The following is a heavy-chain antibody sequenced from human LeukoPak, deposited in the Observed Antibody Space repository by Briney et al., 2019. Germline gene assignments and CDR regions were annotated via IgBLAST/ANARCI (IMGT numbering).Heavy chain of an antibody. CDR2: INHSGST. CDR3: ARHPHYYDSSYDAFDI. J-gene: IGHJ3*02. D-gene: IGHD3-22*01. CDR1: GGSFSGYY. V-gene: IGHV4-34*01. Sequence: SETLSLTCAVYGGSFSGYYWSWIRQPPGKGLEWIGEINHSGSTNYNPSLKSRVTISVDTPKNQFSLKLSSVTAADTAVYYCARHPHYYDSSYDAFDIWGQGTMVTVSS.